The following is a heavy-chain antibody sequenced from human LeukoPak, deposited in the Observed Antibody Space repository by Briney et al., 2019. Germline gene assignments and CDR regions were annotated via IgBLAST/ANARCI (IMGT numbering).Heavy chain of an antibody. D-gene: IGHD3-22*01. V-gene: IGHV4-39*07. Sequence: SETLSPTCTGSGGSISGGGYYWGGIRQPPGKGLGWIGSIGYSGGTYYNPSLKSRVTISVDTSKNQFSLKLSSVTAADTAVYYCARGGYYYDSSGYLQGDAFDIWGQGTMVTVSS. CDR1: GGSISGGGYY. CDR3: ARGGYYYDSSGYLQGDAFDI. CDR2: IGYSGGT. J-gene: IGHJ3*02.